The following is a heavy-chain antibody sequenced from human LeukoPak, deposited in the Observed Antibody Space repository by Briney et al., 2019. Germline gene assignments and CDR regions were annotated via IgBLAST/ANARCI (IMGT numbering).Heavy chain of an antibody. V-gene: IGHV3-48*03. CDR1: GFTFSSYE. CDR3: ASDSYGAGLGFDI. Sequence: GGSLRLSWAASGFTFSSYEMNWVRQAPRKRLEWVSYISSSGSTIYYADSVKGRFTISRDNAKNSLYLQMNSLRAEDTAVYYCASDSYGAGLGFDIWGQGTMVTVSS. CDR2: ISSSGSTI. D-gene: IGHD5-18*01. J-gene: IGHJ3*02.